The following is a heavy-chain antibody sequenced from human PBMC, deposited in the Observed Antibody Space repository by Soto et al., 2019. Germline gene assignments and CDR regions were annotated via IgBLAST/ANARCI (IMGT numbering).Heavy chain of an antibody. CDR2: ISSSSSYI. J-gene: IGHJ6*02. D-gene: IGHD3-9*01. CDR3: ARESGTAHAFDWLTPPYYYYYGMDV. V-gene: IGHV3-21*01. Sequence: NPGGSLRLSCAASGFTFSSYSMNWVRQAPGKGLEWVSSISSSSSYIYYADSVKGRFTISRDNAKNSLYLQMNSLRAEDTAVYYCARESGTAHAFDWLTPPYYYYYGMDVWGQGTTVTVSS. CDR1: GFTFSSYS.